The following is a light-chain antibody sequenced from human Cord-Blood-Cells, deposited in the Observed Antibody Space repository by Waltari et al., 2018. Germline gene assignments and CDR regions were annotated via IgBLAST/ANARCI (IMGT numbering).Light chain of an antibody. CDR2: GAS. V-gene: IGKV3-15*01. Sequence: EIVMTQSPATLSVSPGERATLSCRASQSVSSNLAWYQQKPGQAPRLLIYGASTRATGIPARFSCSGSGTEFNLTISSLQSEDFAVYYCQQYNNWPRTFGQGTKVEIK. CDR3: QQYNNWPRT. CDR1: QSVSSN. J-gene: IGKJ1*01.